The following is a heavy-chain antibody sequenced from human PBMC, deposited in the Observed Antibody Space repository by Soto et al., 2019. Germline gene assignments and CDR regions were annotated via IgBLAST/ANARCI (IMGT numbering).Heavy chain of an antibody. CDR1: GYTFTSYD. CDR2: INPNSGGT. D-gene: IGHD6-13*01. V-gene: IGHV1-2*04. Sequence: GASVKVSCKASGYTFTSYDINWVRQAPGQGLEWMGWINPNSGGTNYAQKFQGWVTMTRDTSISTAYMELSRLRSDDTAVYYCARGRYSSSWAYYYYYYGMDVWGQGTTVTVSS. CDR3: ARGRYSSSWAYYYYYYGMDV. J-gene: IGHJ6*02.